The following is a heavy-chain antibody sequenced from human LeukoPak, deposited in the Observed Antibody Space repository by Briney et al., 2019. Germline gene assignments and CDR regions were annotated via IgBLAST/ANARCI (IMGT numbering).Heavy chain of an antibody. Sequence: ASVKVSCKASGYTFTGYYMHWVRQAPGQGLEWMGCINPNSGGTNYAQKFQGRVTMTRETSISTAYMELSRLRSDDTAVYYCASSRYFDWLTFDYWGQGTLVTVSS. V-gene: IGHV1-2*02. CDR3: ASSRYFDWLTFDY. D-gene: IGHD3-9*01. CDR2: INPNSGGT. CDR1: GYTFTGYY. J-gene: IGHJ4*02.